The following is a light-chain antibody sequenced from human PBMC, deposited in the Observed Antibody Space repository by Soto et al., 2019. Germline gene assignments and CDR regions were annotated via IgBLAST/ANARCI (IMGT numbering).Light chain of an antibody. CDR1: QSVSGW. Sequence: DIQMTQSPSALSASVGDRVTITCRASQSVSGWLAWYQQKPGEAPRLLIYDVSALKRGVPSRFSGSGSGSEFTLTICGLHPDDFATYYCQQYESYSGTSGPGTKVEIK. J-gene: IGKJ1*01. V-gene: IGKV1-5*01. CDR2: DVS. CDR3: QQYESYSGT.